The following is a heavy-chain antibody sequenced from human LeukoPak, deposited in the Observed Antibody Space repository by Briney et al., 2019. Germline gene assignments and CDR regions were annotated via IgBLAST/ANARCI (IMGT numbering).Heavy chain of an antibody. CDR2: MNPNSGNT. CDR1: GHSFTSYD. V-gene: IGHV1-8*01. J-gene: IGHJ5*02. Sequence: GASVKVSCKASGHSFTSYDINWVRQATGQGLEWMGWMNPNSGNTGYAQKFQGRVTMTRNTSISTAYMEPSSLRSEDTAVYYCARVRTTVTTRRSNWFDPWGQGTLVTVSS. D-gene: IGHD4-17*01. CDR3: ARVRTTVTTRRSNWFDP.